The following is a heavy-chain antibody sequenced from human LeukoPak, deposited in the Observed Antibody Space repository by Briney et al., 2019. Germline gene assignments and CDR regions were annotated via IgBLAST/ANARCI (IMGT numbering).Heavy chain of an antibody. V-gene: IGHV3-21*01. D-gene: IGHD2-15*01. CDR3: ARDLGGGWYFN. Sequence: GGSLRLSCAASRFTLSSYSMNWVRQAPGKGLEWVSSISSSSSYIYYADSVKGRLTIYRDNAKNTLYLQMNSLRAEDTAVYYCARDLGGGWYFNWGQGTLVTVSS. CDR2: ISSSSSYI. CDR1: RFTLSSYS. J-gene: IGHJ4*02.